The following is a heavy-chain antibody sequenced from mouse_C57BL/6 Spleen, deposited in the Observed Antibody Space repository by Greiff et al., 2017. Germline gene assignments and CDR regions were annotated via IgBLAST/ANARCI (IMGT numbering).Heavy chain of an antibody. CDR3: ARPEGTGRNYFDY. CDR1: GYTFTSYW. J-gene: IGHJ2*01. V-gene: IGHV1-69*01. D-gene: IGHD3-3*01. CDR2: IDPSDSYT. Sequence: VQLQQPGAELVMPGASVKLSCKASGYTFTSYWMHWVKQRPGHGLEWIGEIDPSDSYTNYNQKFKGKSTLTVDSSSSTAYMQLSSLTSEDSAVYYCARPEGTGRNYFDYWGQGTTLTVSS.